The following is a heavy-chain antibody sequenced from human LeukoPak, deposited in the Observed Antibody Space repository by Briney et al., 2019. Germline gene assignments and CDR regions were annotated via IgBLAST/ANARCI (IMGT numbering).Heavy chain of an antibody. CDR2: INPNSGGT. CDR3: ATMIVRDAHYYYGMDV. CDR1: GYTFTGYY. Sequence: ASVKVSCKASGYTFTGYYMHWVRQAPGQGLEWMGWINPNSGGTNYAQKFQGRVTMTRDTSISTAYMELSRLRSDDTAVYYCATMIVRDAHYYYGMDVWGQGTTVTVSS. D-gene: IGHD3-22*01. J-gene: IGHJ6*02. V-gene: IGHV1-2*02.